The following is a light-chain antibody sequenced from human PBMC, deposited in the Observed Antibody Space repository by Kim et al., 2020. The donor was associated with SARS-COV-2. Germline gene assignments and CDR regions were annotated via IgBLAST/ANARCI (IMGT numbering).Light chain of an antibody. CDR3: AAWDDRLSGRV. CDR2: VNN. J-gene: IGLJ3*02. Sequence: QSVLTQPPSASGTPGQRVTISCSGSSSNIEKNYVYWYQQVPGTAPKVLIYVNNQRPSGVPDRFSGSKSGTSASLTISGLRSEVEADYYCAAWDDRLSGRVFGGGTHLTVL. CDR1: SSNIEKNY. V-gene: IGLV1-47*01.